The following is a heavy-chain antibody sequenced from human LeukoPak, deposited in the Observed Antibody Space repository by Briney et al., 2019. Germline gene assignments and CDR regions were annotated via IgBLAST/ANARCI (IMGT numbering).Heavy chain of an antibody. V-gene: IGHV4-4*02. J-gene: IGHJ3*02. CDR1: GGSISSSNW. CDR3: ARVVGSYYDSSGCHYAFDI. D-gene: IGHD3-22*01. CDR2: IYHSGST. Sequence: PSETLSLTCAVPGGSISSSNWWSWVRQPPGKGLEWIGEIYHSGSTNYNPSLKSRVTISVDKSKNQFSLKLSSVTAADTAVYYCARVVGSYYDSSGCHYAFDIWGQGTMVTVSS.